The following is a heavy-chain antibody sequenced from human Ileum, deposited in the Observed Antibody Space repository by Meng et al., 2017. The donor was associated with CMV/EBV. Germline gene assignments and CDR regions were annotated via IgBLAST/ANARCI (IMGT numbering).Heavy chain of an antibody. CDR1: GFTVSSNY. CDR2: IYSGGST. V-gene: IGHV3-53*01. D-gene: IGHD6-19*01. Sequence: EVQVVESGGGLIQPGGSLRLSCAASGFTVSSNYMSWVRQAPGKGLEWVSVIYSGGSTYYADSVKGRFTISRDNSKNTLYLQMNSLRAEDTAVYYCARDHSSGWYGFDYWGQGTLVTVSS. J-gene: IGHJ4*02. CDR3: ARDHSSGWYGFDY.